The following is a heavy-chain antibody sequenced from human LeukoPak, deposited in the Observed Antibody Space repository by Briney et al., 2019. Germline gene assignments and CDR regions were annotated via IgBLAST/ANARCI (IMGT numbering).Heavy chain of an antibody. V-gene: IGHV4-30-4*01. Sequence: SQTLSLSCTVFGGSISSGDYYWSWIRQPPGKGLEWIGYIYYSGSTYYNPSLKSRVTISVDTSKNQFSLKLSSVTAADTAVYYCARSTPDYASPWGQGTLVTVSS. J-gene: IGHJ5*02. CDR3: ARSTPDYASP. CDR1: GGSISSGDYY. D-gene: IGHD3-16*01. CDR2: IYYSGST.